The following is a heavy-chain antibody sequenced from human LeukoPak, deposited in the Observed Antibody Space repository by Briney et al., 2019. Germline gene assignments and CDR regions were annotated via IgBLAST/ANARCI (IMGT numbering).Heavy chain of an antibody. CDR1: GYTFTSDD. D-gene: IGHD3-9*01. V-gene: IGHV1-18*01. CDR2: SSAYNGNT. CDR3: ARSHYDILTGYYTTPYYYYGMDV. J-gene: IGHJ6*02. Sequence: ASVKVSCKASGYTFTSDDINWVRQATGQGLELMGWSSAYNGNTNYAQKLQGRVTMTTDTSTSTAYMELRSLRSDDTAVYYCARSHYDILTGYYTTPYYYYGMDVWGQGTTVTVSS.